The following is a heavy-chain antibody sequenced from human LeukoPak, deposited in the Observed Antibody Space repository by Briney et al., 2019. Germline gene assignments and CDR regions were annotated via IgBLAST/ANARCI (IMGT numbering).Heavy chain of an antibody. CDR2: INHSGSN. CDR1: GGSISSSSYY. D-gene: IGHD3-22*01. Sequence: SETLTLTCTVSGGSISSSSYYWGWIRQPPGKGLEWIGEINHSGSNNYNPSLKSRAIISVDTSKNQFSLKLGSVTAADTAGYYCARGYTSGSRPYFDYWGQGTLVTVSS. J-gene: IGHJ4*02. V-gene: IGHV4-39*07. CDR3: ARGYTSGSRPYFDY.